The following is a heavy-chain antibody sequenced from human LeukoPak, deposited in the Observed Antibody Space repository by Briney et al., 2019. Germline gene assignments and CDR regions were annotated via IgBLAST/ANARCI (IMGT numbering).Heavy chain of an antibody. D-gene: IGHD6-13*01. J-gene: IGHJ3*02. CDR1: GFTFTSSA. V-gene: IGHV1-58*02. Sequence: ASVKVSCKASGFTFTSSAMQWVRQARGQRLEWIGWIVVGSGNTNYAQKFQEGATITRDMSTSTAYMELSSLRSEDTAVYYCAAGSSSWLDAFDIWGQGTMVTVSS. CDR2: IVVGSGNT. CDR3: AAGSSSWLDAFDI.